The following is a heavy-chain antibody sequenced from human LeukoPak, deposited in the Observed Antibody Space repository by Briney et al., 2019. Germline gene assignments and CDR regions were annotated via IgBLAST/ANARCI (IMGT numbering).Heavy chain of an antibody. Sequence: GGSLRLSCVGSGFSFSSYAMTWVRQAPGKGLEWVSTIYGDARNTFYADSVKGRFTTSRDDSRSTLFLQMNSLRPEDTAVYFCAKRITEAVGIYFDSWGQGALVTVSS. J-gene: IGHJ4*02. CDR1: GFSFSSYA. D-gene: IGHD1-14*01. CDR2: IYGDARNT. V-gene: IGHV3-23*01. CDR3: AKRITEAVGIYFDS.